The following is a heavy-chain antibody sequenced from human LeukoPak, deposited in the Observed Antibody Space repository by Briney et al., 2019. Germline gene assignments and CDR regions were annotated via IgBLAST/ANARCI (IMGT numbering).Heavy chain of an antibody. CDR1: GGSISSGGYY. Sequence: SETLSLTCTVSGGSISSGGYYWSWIRQHPGKGLEWIGYIYYSGSTYYNPSLKSRVTISVDTSKNQFSLKLSSVTAADTAVYYCARDQTVAATDAFDIWGQGTMVTVSS. V-gene: IGHV4-31*03. CDR2: IYYSGST. CDR3: ARDQTVAATDAFDI. D-gene: IGHD2-15*01. J-gene: IGHJ3*02.